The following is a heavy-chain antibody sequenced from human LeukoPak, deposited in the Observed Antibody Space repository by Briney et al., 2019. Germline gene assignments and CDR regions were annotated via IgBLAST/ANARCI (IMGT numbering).Heavy chain of an antibody. J-gene: IGHJ4*02. V-gene: IGHV3-20*04. CDR3: ARVRGYSGYAAFDY. D-gene: IGHD5-12*01. CDR1: GFTFDDYG. Sequence: GGSLRLSCAASGFTFDDYGMSWVRQAPGKGLEWVPGINWNGGSTGYADSVKGRFTISRDNAKNSLYLQMNSLRAEDTALYYCARVRGYSGYAAFDYWGQGILVTVSS. CDR2: INWNGGST.